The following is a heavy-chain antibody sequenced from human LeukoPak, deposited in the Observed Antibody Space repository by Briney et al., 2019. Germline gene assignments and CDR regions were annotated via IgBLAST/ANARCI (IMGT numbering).Heavy chain of an antibody. Sequence: SETLSLTCTVSGGSISSFYWSWIRQAPGKGLKWIGYIYYSGNTNYNPSLKSRVTISVDTSKKQFSLKLSSVTAADTAVYYCARHHGISVVTDAFDIWGQGTMVTVSS. D-gene: IGHD3-22*01. CDR1: GGSISSFY. J-gene: IGHJ3*02. CDR3: ARHHGISVVTDAFDI. V-gene: IGHV4-59*08. CDR2: IYYSGNT.